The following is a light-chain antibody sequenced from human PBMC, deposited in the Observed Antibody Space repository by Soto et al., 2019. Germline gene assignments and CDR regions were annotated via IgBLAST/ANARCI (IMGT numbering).Light chain of an antibody. J-gene: IGKJ4*01. V-gene: IGKV3-11*01. CDR3: QQRSNWPPFLT. CDR2: DAS. CDR1: QSVSSY. Sequence: EIVLTQSPATLSLSPGERATLSCRASQSVSSYLAWYQQKPGQAPRLLIYDASNRATGIPARFSCSGSGTDFTLTISSIEPQDFAVYYCQQRSNWPPFLTFGGGTKVEIK.